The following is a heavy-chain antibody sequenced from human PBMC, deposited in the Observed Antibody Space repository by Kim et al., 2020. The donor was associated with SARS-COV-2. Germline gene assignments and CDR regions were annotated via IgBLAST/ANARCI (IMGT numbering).Heavy chain of an antibody. V-gene: IGHV3-23*01. CDR3: AKSLLRIAVAGSFDS. Sequence: SVKGRFTISRDNSKTTVYLQMNSLRAEDTAVYYCAKSLLRIAVAGSFDSWGPGALVTVSS. J-gene: IGHJ4*02. D-gene: IGHD6-19*01.